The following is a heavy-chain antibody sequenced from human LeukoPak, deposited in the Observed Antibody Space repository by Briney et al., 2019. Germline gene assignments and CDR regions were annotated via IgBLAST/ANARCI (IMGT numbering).Heavy chain of an antibody. D-gene: IGHD2-21*01. CDR2: ISSGSDT. CDR3: ARVADTHIFDY. CDR1: GFTFTSYN. J-gene: IGHJ4*02. V-gene: IGHV3-64*04. Sequence: GGSLTLSCSASGFTFTSYNIHWVRQAPGKGLEYVSAISSGSDTFYTDPVKGRFTISRDNSKNTVYLQMNSLRAEDTAVYYCARVADTHIFDYWGQGTLVTVSS.